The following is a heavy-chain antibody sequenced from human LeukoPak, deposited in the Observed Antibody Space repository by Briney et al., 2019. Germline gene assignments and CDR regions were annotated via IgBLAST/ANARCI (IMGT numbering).Heavy chain of an antibody. CDR3: ARDLEWELLPDY. Sequence: ASVKVSCKASGYTFTSYYMHWVRQAPGQGLEWMGIINPSGGSTSYAQKFQGRVTMTRDTSTSTVYMELSSLRSDDTAVYYCARDLEWELLPDYWGQGTLVTVSS. J-gene: IGHJ4*02. CDR1: GYTFTSYY. D-gene: IGHD1-26*01. V-gene: IGHV1-46*01. CDR2: INPSGGST.